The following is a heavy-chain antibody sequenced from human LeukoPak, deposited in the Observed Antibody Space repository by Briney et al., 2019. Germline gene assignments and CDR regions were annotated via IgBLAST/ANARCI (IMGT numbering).Heavy chain of an antibody. CDR1: GYSFTNYW. CDR3: ARIPVVVTATGGAFDI. D-gene: IGHD2-21*02. Sequence: GGALEISLKGSGYSFTNYWIGWVRQMPGKGLEGIGIIYSGDTDTRYSPSFQGQVTISANKSISTAYLKWSSLKASDTAMYYCARIPVVVTATGGAFDIWGQGTMVTVSS. V-gene: IGHV5-51*01. J-gene: IGHJ3*02. CDR2: IYSGDTDT.